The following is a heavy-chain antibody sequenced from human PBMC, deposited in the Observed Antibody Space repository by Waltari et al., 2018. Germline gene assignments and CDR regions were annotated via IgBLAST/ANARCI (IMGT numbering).Heavy chain of an antibody. Sequence: EVQVVESGGGLVPPGGSLRLSCVVSGLRLGNYWLKWVRQAPGKGLEWVANIKEDGTQKNYVDAVKGRFTVSRDNAKNSLFLEMNSLRVEDTAIYYCGGAARSSDHWASGAYYTPDYWGQGMMVTVSS. J-gene: IGHJ4*02. V-gene: IGHV3-7*03. CDR3: GGAARSSDHWASGAYYTPDY. CDR1: GLRLGNYW. D-gene: IGHD3-3*01. CDR2: IKEDGTQK.